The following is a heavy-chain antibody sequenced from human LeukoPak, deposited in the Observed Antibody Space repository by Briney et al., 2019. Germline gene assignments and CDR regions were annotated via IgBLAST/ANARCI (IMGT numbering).Heavy chain of an antibody. CDR3: ARRYNWNDRWD. D-gene: IGHD1-1*01. CDR1: GGSISSTNYY. J-gene: IGHJ4*02. V-gene: IGHV4-39*07. Sequence: SETLSLTCTVSGGSISSTNYYWGWIRQPPGKGLEWIGSIYYSASTYYNPSLKSRLTISLDTSKNQFSLRLSSVTAADTAFYYCARRYNWNDRWDWGQGTLVTVSP. CDR2: IYYSAST.